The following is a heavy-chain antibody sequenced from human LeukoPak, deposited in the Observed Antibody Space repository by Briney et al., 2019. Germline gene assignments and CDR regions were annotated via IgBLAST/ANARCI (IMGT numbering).Heavy chain of an antibody. CDR2: ISYDGSNK. V-gene: IGHV3-30*18. D-gene: IGHD6-19*01. CDR3: AKGFPVAGKGGYYFDY. CDR1: GFTFSSYG. Sequence: PGGSLRLSCAASGFTFSSYGMHWVRQAPGKGLEWVAVISYDGSNKYYADSVKGRFTISRDNSKNTLYLQMNSLRAEDTAVYYCAKGFPVAGKGGYYFDYWGQGTLVTVSS. J-gene: IGHJ4*02.